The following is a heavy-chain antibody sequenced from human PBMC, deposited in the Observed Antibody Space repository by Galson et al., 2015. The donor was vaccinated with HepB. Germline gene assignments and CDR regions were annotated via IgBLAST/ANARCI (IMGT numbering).Heavy chain of an antibody. CDR3: ARARYSDSAPEY. Sequence: CKASTNIFSNFGISWVRQAPGQGLEWMGWISGYNGNTNYARNLQGRVTMTTDTSTSTTYLELRSLTSDDTAVYYCARARYSDSAPEYWGQGTLVTVSS. D-gene: IGHD3-16*02. CDR2: ISGYNGNT. J-gene: IGHJ4*01. CDR1: TNIFSNFG. V-gene: IGHV1-18*01.